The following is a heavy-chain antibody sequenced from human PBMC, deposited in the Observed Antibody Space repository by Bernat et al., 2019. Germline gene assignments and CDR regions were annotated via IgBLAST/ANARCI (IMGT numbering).Heavy chain of an antibody. J-gene: IGHJ6*03. CDR3: ARGVRVVVVVAATRHYYMDG. Sequence: QVQLVQSGAEVKKPGASVKVSCKASGYTFTSYDINWVRQATGQGLEWMGWMNPNSGNTGYAQKFQGRVTMTRNTSISTAYMELSSLRSEDTAVDYCARGVRVVVVVAATRHYYMDGWGKGTTVTVSS. V-gene: IGHV1-8*01. CDR2: MNPNSGNT. D-gene: IGHD2-15*01. CDR1: GYTFTSYD.